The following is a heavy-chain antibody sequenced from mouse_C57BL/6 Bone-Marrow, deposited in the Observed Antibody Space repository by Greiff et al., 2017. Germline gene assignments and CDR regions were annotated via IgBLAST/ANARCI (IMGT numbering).Heavy chain of an antibody. CDR2: IDPSDSYT. CDR3: GRRYYGSSSAWFAY. V-gene: IGHV1-50*01. Sequence: QVQLQQPGAELVKPGASVKLSCKASGYTFTSYWMQWVKQRPGQGLEWIGEIDPSDSYTNYNQKFKGKATLTVDTSSSPAYMQLRSLTAEDAAVYYVGRRYYGSSSAWFAYWGQGTLVTVSA. D-gene: IGHD1-1*01. CDR1: GYTFTSYW. J-gene: IGHJ3*01.